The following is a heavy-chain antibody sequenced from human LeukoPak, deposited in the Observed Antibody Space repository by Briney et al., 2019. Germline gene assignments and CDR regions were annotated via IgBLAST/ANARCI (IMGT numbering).Heavy chain of an antibody. CDR3: ASGSYGDYEDY. V-gene: IGHV4-34*01. D-gene: IGHD4-17*01. Sequence: SETLSLTCAVYGVSFSGYYWSWIRQPPGKGLEWIGEINHSGSTNYNPSLKSRVTISVDTSKNQFSLKLSSVTAADTAVYYCASGSYGDYEDYWGQGTLVTVSS. CDR2: INHSGST. CDR1: GVSFSGYY. J-gene: IGHJ4*02.